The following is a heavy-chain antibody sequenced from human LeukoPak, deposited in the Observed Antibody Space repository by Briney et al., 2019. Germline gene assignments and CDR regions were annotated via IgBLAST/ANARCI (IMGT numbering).Heavy chain of an antibody. CDR1: GFTFSSYG. J-gene: IGHJ6*03. Sequence: GGSLRLSCAASGFTFSSYGMHWVRQAPGKGLEWVAFIRYDGSNKYYADSVKGRFTISRDNSKNTLYLQMNSLRAEDTAVYYCARTVYGSGSYRVYYYMDVWGKGTTVTISS. V-gene: IGHV3-30*02. D-gene: IGHD3-10*01. CDR3: ARTVYGSGSYRVYYYMDV. CDR2: IRYDGSNK.